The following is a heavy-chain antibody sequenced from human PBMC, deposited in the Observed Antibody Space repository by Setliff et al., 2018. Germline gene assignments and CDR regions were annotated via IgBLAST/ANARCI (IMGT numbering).Heavy chain of an antibody. D-gene: IGHD3-16*01. J-gene: IGHJ4*02. Sequence: GGSLRLSCAASGFTFSAAWMTWLRLGPGKGLEWVAYIHDSGNPTYYADSVKGRFTVSRDNAKNSLYLQMTSLRAEDTGIYYCARTTGYRLEGDFDYWGQGTLVTVS. CDR2: IHDSGNPT. CDR1: GFTFSAAW. V-gene: IGHV3-11*01. CDR3: ARTTGYRLEGDFDY.